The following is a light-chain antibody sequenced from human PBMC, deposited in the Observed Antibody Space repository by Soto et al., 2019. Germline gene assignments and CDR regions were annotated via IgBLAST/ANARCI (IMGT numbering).Light chain of an antibody. J-gene: IGKJ5*01. Sequence: DIVMTQSPDSLAVSLGERATINCKSGQSVLYSSNNKNYLAWYQQKPGQPPKLLIYWASTRESGVPDRFSGSGSGTDFTLTISSLQAEDVAVYYCQQYYSTPPITFGQGTRL. V-gene: IGKV4-1*01. CDR2: WAS. CDR3: QQYYSTPPIT. CDR1: QSVLYSSNNKNY.